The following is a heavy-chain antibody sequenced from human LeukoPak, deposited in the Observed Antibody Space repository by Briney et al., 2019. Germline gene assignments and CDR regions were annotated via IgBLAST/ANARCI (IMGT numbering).Heavy chain of an antibody. CDR3: ARVHGEFFDY. CDR2: TRNKADSYTT. Sequence: GGSLRLSCAASGFTFSDHYMDWVRQAPGKGREWVGRTRNKADSYTTEYAASVKGRFTISRDDSKNSLYVQMNSLKTEDTAVYYCARVHGEFFDYWGQGTLVTVSS. J-gene: IGHJ4*02. D-gene: IGHD4-17*01. CDR1: GFTFSDHY. V-gene: IGHV3-72*01.